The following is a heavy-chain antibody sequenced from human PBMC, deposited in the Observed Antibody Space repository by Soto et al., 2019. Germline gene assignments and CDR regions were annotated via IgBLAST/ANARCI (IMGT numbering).Heavy chain of an antibody. CDR2: ISGSGGST. Sequence: GSLRLSCAASGFTFSSYAMSWVRQAPGKGLEWVSAISGSGGSTYYADSVKGRFTISRDNSKNTLYLQMNSLRAEDTAVYYCAKDRSRGITMIVVALDWGQGTLVTVSS. V-gene: IGHV3-23*01. J-gene: IGHJ4*02. CDR1: GFTFSSYA. CDR3: AKDRSRGITMIVVALD. D-gene: IGHD3-22*01.